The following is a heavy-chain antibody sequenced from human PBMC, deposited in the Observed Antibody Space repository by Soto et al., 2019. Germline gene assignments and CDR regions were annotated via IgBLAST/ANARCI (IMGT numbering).Heavy chain of an antibody. CDR1: GYTFTSYA. CDR3: PRDPLSLRYFDWVLRRGAFDI. CDR2: INADNGNT. Sequence: ASVKVSCKASGYTFTSYAMHWERQAPGQRLEWMGWINADNGNTKYSQKFQGRVTITRDTSASTAYMELSSLRSEDTAVYYCPRDPLSLRYFDWVLRRGAFDIWGQGTMVTVSS. V-gene: IGHV1-3*01. J-gene: IGHJ3*02. D-gene: IGHD3-9*01.